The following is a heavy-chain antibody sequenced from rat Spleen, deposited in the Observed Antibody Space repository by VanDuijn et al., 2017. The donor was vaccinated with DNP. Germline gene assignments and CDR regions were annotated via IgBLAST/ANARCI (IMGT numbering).Heavy chain of an antibody. CDR3: ARWETAYWYFDF. D-gene: IGHD5-1*01. CDR1: GFNFNDYW. V-gene: IGHV4-2*01. J-gene: IGHJ1*01. CDR2: IHKDGSTI. Sequence: EVKLVESGGGLVQPGRSLKLSCAASGFNFNDYWMGWVRQAPGKGLEWIGDIHKDGSTIKYTPYLEDKFTISRDNAQNTLYLQMSKLGSEDTAIYYCARWETAYWYFDFWGPGTMVTVSS.